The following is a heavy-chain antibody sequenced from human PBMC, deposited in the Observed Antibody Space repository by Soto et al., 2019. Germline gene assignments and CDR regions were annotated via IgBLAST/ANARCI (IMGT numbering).Heavy chain of an antibody. J-gene: IGHJ4*02. CDR1: GFPFSNYA. CDR2: IGFDGSNK. V-gene: IGHV3-33*06. CDR3: AKDLGVATISCFDY. D-gene: IGHD5-12*01. Sequence: QVQLVESGGGVVQPGRSLRLSCAASGFPFSNYAMHWVRQAPGKGLEWVAVIGFDGSNKDNADSVEGRFTISRDNSKNTRYLQMNSLRDEDTAIYYCAKDLGVATISCFDYWGQGTLVTVSS.